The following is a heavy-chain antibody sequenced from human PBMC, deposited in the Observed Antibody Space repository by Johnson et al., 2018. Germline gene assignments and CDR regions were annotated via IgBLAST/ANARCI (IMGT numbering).Heavy chain of an antibody. J-gene: IGHJ4*02. D-gene: IGHD3-10*01. Sequence: QVQLQESGPGLVKPSETLSLTCTVSRGSISSGGHYWSWVRQHPGRGLEWIGNIYYSGSTFYSPSLKRRTTISVDTSKNLFSLTLTSVSAADTAVYYCARALYYYGAGTYFDNWGQGSLVTVSS. CDR3: ARALYYYGAGTYFDN. V-gene: IGHV4-31*03. CDR1: RGSISSGGHY. CDR2: IYYSGST.